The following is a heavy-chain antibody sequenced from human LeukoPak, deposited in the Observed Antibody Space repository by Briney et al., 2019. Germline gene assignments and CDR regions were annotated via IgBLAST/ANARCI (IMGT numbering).Heavy chain of an antibody. CDR1: GYTFTSHG. J-gene: IGHJ4*02. Sequence: ASVKVSCKASGYTFTSHGISWVRQAPGQGLEWMGWINTNTGNPTYAQGFTGRFVFSLDTSVSTAYLQISSLKAEDTAVYYRARDVGQWLVPYYFDYWGQGTLVTVSS. V-gene: IGHV7-4-1*02. CDR2: INTNTGNP. CDR3: ARDVGQWLVPYYFDY. D-gene: IGHD6-19*01.